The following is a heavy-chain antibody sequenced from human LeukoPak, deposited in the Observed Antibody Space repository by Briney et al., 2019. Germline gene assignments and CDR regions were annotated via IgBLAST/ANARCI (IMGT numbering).Heavy chain of an antibody. CDR1: GGSISSYY. CDR3: ARSRPDKDRDMAFDY. V-gene: IGHV4-4*07. D-gene: IGHD5-24*01. J-gene: IGHJ4*02. CDR2: IYTSGST. Sequence: SETLSLTCTVSGGSISSYYWSRIRQPAGKGLEWIGRIYTSGSTNYNPSLKSRVTMSVDTSKNQFSLKLSSVTAADTAVYYCARSRPDKDRDMAFDYWGQGTLVTVSS.